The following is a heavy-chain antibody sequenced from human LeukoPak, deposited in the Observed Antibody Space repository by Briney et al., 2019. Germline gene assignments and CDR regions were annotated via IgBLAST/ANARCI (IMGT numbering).Heavy chain of an antibody. V-gene: IGHV1-2*02. Sequence: ASVKVSCKASGYTFTSYDINWVRQATGQGLEWMGWINPNSGGTNYAQKFQGRVTMTRDTSISTAYMELSRLRSDDTAVYYCARGGYVLRFLEWSTLDYWGQGTLVTVSS. CDR2: INPNSGGT. D-gene: IGHD3-3*01. CDR3: ARGGYVLRFLEWSTLDY. J-gene: IGHJ4*02. CDR1: GYTFTSYD.